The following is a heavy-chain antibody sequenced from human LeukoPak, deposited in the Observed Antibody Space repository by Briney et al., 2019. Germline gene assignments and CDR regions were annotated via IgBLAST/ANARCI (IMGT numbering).Heavy chain of an antibody. Sequence: SETLSLTCTVSGGSISSGSHYWSWIRQPAGKGLEWIGRIYTSGSTNYNPSLKSRVTISVGTSKNQFSLKLSSVTAADTAVYYCAREALVVVPAATYNWFDPWGQGTLVTVSS. V-gene: IGHV4-61*02. D-gene: IGHD2-2*01. CDR2: IYTSGST. CDR1: GGSISSGSHY. CDR3: AREALVVVPAATYNWFDP. J-gene: IGHJ5*02.